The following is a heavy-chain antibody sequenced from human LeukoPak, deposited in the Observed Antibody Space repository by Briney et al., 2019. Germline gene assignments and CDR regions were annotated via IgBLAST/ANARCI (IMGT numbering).Heavy chain of an antibody. CDR2: MYHSGST. V-gene: IGHV4-39*01. Sequence: PSETLSLTCTVSGGTISSSSYYWGWTRQPPGKGLEWIGTMYHSGSTYYNPSLKSRVTISVDTSKNQFSLKLSSVTAADTAVYYCASHGSGSYLGWFDPWGQGTLVTVSS. CDR3: ASHGSGSYLGWFDP. D-gene: IGHD3-10*01. J-gene: IGHJ5*02. CDR1: GGTISSSSYY.